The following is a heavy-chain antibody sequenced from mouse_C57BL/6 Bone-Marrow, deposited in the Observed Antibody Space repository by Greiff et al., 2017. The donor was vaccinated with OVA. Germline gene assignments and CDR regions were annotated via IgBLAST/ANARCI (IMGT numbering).Heavy chain of an antibody. V-gene: IGHV3-6*01. CDR2: ISYDGSN. D-gene: IGHD2-4*01. CDR3: AREGTMIRDYYYAMDY. Sequence: EVKVEESGPGLVKPSQSLSLTCSVTGYSITSGYYWNWIRQFPGNKLEWMGYISYDGSNNYNPSLKNRISITRDTSKNQFFLKLNSVTTEDTATYYCAREGTMIRDYYYAMDYWGQGTSVTVSS. J-gene: IGHJ4*01. CDR1: GYSITSGYY.